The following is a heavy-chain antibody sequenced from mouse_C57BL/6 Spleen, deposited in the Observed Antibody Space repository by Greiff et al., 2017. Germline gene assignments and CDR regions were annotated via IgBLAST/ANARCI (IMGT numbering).Heavy chain of an antibody. D-gene: IGHD2-1*01. Sequence: EVKVVESGGGLVKPGGSLKLSCAASGFTFSSYTMSWVRQTPEKRLEWVATISGGGGNTYYPDSVKGRFTISRDNAKNTLYLQMSSLRSEDTALYYCARHRDGNYVVYYFDYWGQGTTLTVSS. CDR3: ARHRDGNYVVYYFDY. V-gene: IGHV5-9*01. CDR2: ISGGGGNT. J-gene: IGHJ2*01. CDR1: GFTFSSYT.